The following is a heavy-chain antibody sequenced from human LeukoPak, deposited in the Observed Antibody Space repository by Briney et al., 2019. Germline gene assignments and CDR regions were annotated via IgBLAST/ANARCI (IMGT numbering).Heavy chain of an antibody. CDR3: ARGVVAVAAIDY. J-gene: IGHJ4*02. CDR2: ISGYNGKT. Sequence: ASVKVSCKASGYTFTSYGIYWVRQAPGQGLEWMGSISGYNGKTNYAQKLQGRVTMTTDTATSTVYMELRSLRSDDTAVYYCARGVVAVAAIDYWGQGILVTVSS. CDR1: GYTFTSYG. V-gene: IGHV1-18*01. D-gene: IGHD2-15*01.